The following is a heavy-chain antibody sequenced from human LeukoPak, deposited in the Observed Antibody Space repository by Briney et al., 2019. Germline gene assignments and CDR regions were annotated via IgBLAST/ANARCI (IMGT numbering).Heavy chain of an antibody. J-gene: IGHJ2*01. CDR1: GFPFSAYD. CDR2: FGSAGDT. V-gene: IGHV3-13*01. Sequence: GGSLRLSCATSGFPFSAYDMHWIRQAPGKGLEWVSAFGSAGDTYYPGAVKGRFTISRDYAKNSLFLQMNNLIAGDTAVYFCVRGALPGDNWYFDLWGRGTLVTVSS. CDR3: VRGALPGDNWYFDL.